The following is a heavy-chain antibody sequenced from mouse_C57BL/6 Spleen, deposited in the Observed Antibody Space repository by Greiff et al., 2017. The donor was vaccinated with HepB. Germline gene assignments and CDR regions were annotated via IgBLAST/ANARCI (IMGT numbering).Heavy chain of an antibody. CDR2: IRNKANNHAT. CDR1: GFTFSDAW. V-gene: IGHV6-6*01. D-gene: IGHD2-3*01. CDR3: TLIYDGYFPWFAY. J-gene: IGHJ3*01. Sequence: EVKVEESGGGLVQPGGSMKLSCAASGFTFSDAWMDWVRQSPEKGLEWVAEIRNKANNHATYYAESVKGRFTISRDDSKSSVYLQMNSLRAEDTGIYYCTLIYDGYFPWFAYWGQGTLVTVSA.